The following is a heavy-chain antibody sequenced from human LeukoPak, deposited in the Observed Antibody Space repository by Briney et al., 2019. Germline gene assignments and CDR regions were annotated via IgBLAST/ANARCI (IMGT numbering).Heavy chain of an antibody. J-gene: IGHJ4*02. CDR1: GFTFSTYG. V-gene: IGHV3-30*02. CDR3: LATAGVFAY. CDR2: IRDDGTDK. Sequence: GGSLRLSCAASGFTFSTYGMHWVRQAPGKGLQWLAFIRDDGTDKYYADSVKGRFSISRDNSKNTLYLQMNRLRPEDTAVHYCLATAGVFAYWGQGTLVAVSS. D-gene: IGHD2-15*01.